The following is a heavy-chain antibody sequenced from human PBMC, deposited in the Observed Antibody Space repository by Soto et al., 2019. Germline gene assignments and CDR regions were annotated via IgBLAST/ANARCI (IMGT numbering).Heavy chain of an antibody. Sequence: QVQLVQSGAEGKKPGSSVKVSCKASGGIFSSHVISWVRQAPGQGLEWMGGIIPMFGTPNYAEKFQGRVTMTTDKSTSTAYMEVNNQRSEDRAMYYRARFPPGSGHNSYYSHGMDVWGQGITVTVSS. D-gene: IGHD1-20*01. CDR3: ARFPPGSGHNSYYSHGMDV. CDR1: GGIFSSHV. V-gene: IGHV1-69*06. J-gene: IGHJ6*02. CDR2: IIPMFGTP.